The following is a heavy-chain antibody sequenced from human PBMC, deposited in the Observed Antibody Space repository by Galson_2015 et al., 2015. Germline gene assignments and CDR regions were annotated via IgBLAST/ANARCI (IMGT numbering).Heavy chain of an antibody. J-gene: IGHJ5*02. Sequence: SLRLSCAASGFTFSSYSMNWVRQAPGKGLEWVSYISSSSSTIYYADSVKGRFTISRDNAKNSLYLQMNSLRDEDTAVYYCARDASIVAMIVSNWFDPWGQGTLVTVSS. CDR1: GFTFSSYS. D-gene: IGHD3-22*01. CDR2: ISSSSSTI. CDR3: ARDASIVAMIVSNWFDP. V-gene: IGHV3-48*02.